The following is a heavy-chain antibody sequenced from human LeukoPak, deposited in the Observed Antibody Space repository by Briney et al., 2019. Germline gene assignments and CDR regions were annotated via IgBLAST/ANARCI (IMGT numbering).Heavy chain of an antibody. CDR3: ARRHVEYSSSSDPYYFDY. D-gene: IGHD6-6*01. J-gene: IGHJ4*02. CDR2: IHYTGST. Sequence: SETLSLTCTVSGGSISSYYWSWIRQSPGKGLECIGYIHYTGSTNYNPSLKSRVTISVETSKNQFSLKLSSVTAADTAVYYCARRHVEYSSSSDPYYFDYWGQGTLVTVSS. CDR1: GGSISSYY. V-gene: IGHV4-59*01.